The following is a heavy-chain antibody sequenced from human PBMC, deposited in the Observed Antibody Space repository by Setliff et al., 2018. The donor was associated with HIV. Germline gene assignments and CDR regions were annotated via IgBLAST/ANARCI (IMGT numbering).Heavy chain of an antibody. CDR3: ARDGGPGSGWGDYSYYYSMDV. V-gene: IGHV1-18*01. CDR1: GYMFIAYG. Sequence: ASVKVSCKTSGYMFIAYGMSWVRRAPGQGLEWMGWIGPYNDRTEYAQKFQGRVSLTIDTSASTAYMELSSLRFEDTAVYYCARDGGPGSGWGDYSYYYSMDVWGKGTTVTVSS. J-gene: IGHJ6*04. CDR2: IGPYNDRT. D-gene: IGHD6-19*01.